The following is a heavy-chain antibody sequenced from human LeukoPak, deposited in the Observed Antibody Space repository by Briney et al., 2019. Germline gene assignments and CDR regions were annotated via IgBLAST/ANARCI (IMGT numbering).Heavy chain of an antibody. CDR1: GGSFSGYY. CDR3: ARGRVLWGRAGAFDI. CDR2: INHSGST. D-gene: IGHD3-16*01. J-gene: IGHJ3*02. V-gene: IGHV4-34*01. Sequence: SETLSLTCAVYGGSFSGYYWSWIRQPPGKGLEWIGEINHSGSTNYNPSLKSRVTISVDTSKNQFSLKLSSVTAADTAVYYCARGRVLWGRAGAFDIWGQGKMVTVSS.